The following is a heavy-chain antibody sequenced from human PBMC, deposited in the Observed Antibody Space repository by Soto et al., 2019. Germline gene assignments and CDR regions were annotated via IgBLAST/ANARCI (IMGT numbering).Heavy chain of an antibody. V-gene: IGHV4-59*01. Sequence: QVQLQESGPGLVKPSETLSLTCTVSGGSISSYYWSWIRQPPGKGLEWIGYIYYSGSTNYNPSLKIRVTISVDTSKNQFSLKLSSVTAADTAVYYCARRRGVVNSRSNWYFDLWGRGTLVTVSS. CDR2: IYYSGST. CDR3: ARRRGVVNSRSNWYFDL. D-gene: IGHD2-15*01. J-gene: IGHJ2*01. CDR1: GGSISSYY.